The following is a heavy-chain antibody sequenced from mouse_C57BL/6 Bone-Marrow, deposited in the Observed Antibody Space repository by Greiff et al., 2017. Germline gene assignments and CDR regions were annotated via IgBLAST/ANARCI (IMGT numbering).Heavy chain of an antibody. Sequence: VQLQQSVAELVRPGASVKLSCTASGFNIKNTYMHWVKQRPEQGLEWIGRIDPANGNTKYAPKFQGKATLTADTSSNTAYLQRSGLTSEDTAIYYCARAHYGSSPSYAMDDWGQGTSVTVSS. CDR1: GFNIKNTY. J-gene: IGHJ4*01. V-gene: IGHV14-3*01. CDR2: IDPANGNT. CDR3: ARAHYGSSPSYAMDD. D-gene: IGHD1-1*01.